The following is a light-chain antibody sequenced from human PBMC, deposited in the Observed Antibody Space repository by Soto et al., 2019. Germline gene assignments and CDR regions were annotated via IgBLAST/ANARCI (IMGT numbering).Light chain of an antibody. CDR2: EGS. V-gene: IGLV2-23*01. CDR1: SSDVGSFNL. Sequence: QSALTQPASVSGSPGQSITISCTGTSSDVGSFNLVSWYQHHPGKAPKLMIYEGSKRPSGVSDRFSGSKSGNTASLTISGLQAEDEAEYCCCSYAGSSTYVVFGGGTKLTVL. J-gene: IGLJ2*01. CDR3: CSYAGSSTYVV.